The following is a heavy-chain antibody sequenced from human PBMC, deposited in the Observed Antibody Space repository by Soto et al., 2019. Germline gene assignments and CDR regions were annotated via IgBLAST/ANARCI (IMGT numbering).Heavy chain of an antibody. CDR2: ISGTGDTI. D-gene: IGHD2-15*01. CDR3: ARYCSGGSCDPSHYYYDMDV. V-gene: IGHV3-48*02. Sequence: GGSLRLSCAASGFAFISYGMNWVRQAPGKGLEWISYISGTGDTIYYADSVKGRFTISRDNARNSLYLQVNSLREGDTAVYYCARYCSGGSCDPSHYYYDMDVWGQGTTLTISS. CDR1: GFAFISYG. J-gene: IGHJ6*02.